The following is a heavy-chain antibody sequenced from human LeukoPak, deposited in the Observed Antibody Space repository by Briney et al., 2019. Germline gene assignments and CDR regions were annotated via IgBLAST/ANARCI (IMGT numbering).Heavy chain of an antibody. D-gene: IGHD6-6*01. CDR1: GFTFSSYA. V-gene: IGHV3-23*01. Sequence: GSLRLSCAASGFTFSSYAMSWVRQAPGKGLEWVSAISGSGGSTYYADSVKGRFTISRDNSKNTLYLRMNSLRAEDTAVYYCANRPRPPTPFDYWGQGTLVTVSS. CDR3: ANRPRPPTPFDY. J-gene: IGHJ4*02. CDR2: ISGSGGST.